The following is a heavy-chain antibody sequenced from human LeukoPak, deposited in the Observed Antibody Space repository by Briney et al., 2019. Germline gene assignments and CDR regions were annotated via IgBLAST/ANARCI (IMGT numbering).Heavy chain of an antibody. CDR1: VESVSSYY. J-gene: IGHJ2*01. Sequence: SETLSLTCTVSVESVSSYYWSWIRQTAGRGLEWVGRTSGGGDANFNPSLESRVTMSVDTSKNQFSLKLISVTAADTAVYYCARGPHLAADVYFDFWGRGILVTVSS. CDR2: TSGGGDA. D-gene: IGHD6-25*01. V-gene: IGHV4-4*07. CDR3: ARGPHLAADVYFDF.